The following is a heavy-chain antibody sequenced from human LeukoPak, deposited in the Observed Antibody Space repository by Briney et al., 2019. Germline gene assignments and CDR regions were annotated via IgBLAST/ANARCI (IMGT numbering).Heavy chain of an antibody. V-gene: IGHV4-34*01. D-gene: IGHD5-18*01. CDR2: INHSGST. CDR3: ARGGGYSYGYSYYYYGMDV. Sequence: ASVTLSLNCAVYGGSFSGYYWSWIRKPPGKGLEWIGEINHSGSTNYNPSLKSRVTISVDTSKNQFSLKLSSVTAADTAVYYCARGGGYSYGYSYYYYGMDVWGKGTTVTVSS. J-gene: IGHJ6*04. CDR1: GGSFSGYY.